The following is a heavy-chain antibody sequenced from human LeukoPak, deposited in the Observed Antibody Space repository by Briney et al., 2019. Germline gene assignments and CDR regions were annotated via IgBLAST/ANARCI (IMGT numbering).Heavy chain of an antibody. CDR1: GFTFDDYA. D-gene: IGHD6-6*01. CDR3: AKDLYSSSSYYFDY. J-gene: IGHJ4*02. CDR2: ISWNSGSI. V-gene: IGHV3-9*01. Sequence: GGSLRLSCAASGFTFDDYAMHWARQAPGKGLEWVSGISWNSGSIGYADSVKGRFTISRDNAKNSLYLQMNSLRAEDTALYYCAKDLYSSSSYYFDYWGQGTLVTVSS.